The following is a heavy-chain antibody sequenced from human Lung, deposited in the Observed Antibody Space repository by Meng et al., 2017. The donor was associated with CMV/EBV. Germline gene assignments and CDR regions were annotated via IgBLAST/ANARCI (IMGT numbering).Heavy chain of an antibody. CDR3: ARALDTAMVTFDY. J-gene: IGHJ4*02. Sequence: GQRQESGPGLVKSSQTLSLPGTVSGGSISSVDYYWSWSRQPPGKGLEWIGYIYYSGSTYYNPSLKSRVTISVDTSKNQFSLKLSSVTAADTAVYYCARALDTAMVTFDYWGQGTLVTVSS. V-gene: IGHV4-30-4*08. CDR1: GGSISSVDYY. D-gene: IGHD5-18*01. CDR2: IYYSGST.